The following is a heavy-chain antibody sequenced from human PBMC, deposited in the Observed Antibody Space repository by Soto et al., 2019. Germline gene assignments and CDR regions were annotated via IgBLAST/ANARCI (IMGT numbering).Heavy chain of an antibody. CDR2: IYWDDDK. V-gene: IGHV2-5*02. D-gene: IGHD6-13*01. J-gene: IGHJ4*02. CDR3: AHSRRAAPHRDFDY. CDR1: GFSLSTSGVG. Sequence: QITLKESGPTLVKPTQTLTLTCTFSGFSLSTSGVGVGWIRQPPGKALEWLALIYWDDDKRYSPSLKSRLTITKDTSKNQVVLTMTNMDPVDTATDYCAHSRRAAPHRDFDYWGQGTLVTVSS.